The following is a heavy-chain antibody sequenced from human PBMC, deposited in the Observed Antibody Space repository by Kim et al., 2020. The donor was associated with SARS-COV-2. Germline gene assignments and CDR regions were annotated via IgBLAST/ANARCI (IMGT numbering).Heavy chain of an antibody. J-gene: IGHJ3*02. V-gene: IGHV3-33*01. CDR3: ARDGKIVDAFDI. D-gene: IGHD1-26*01. Sequence: YDADSVKGRFTISRDNSKNTLYLQMNSLRAEDTAVYYCARDGKIVDAFDIWGQGTMVTVSS.